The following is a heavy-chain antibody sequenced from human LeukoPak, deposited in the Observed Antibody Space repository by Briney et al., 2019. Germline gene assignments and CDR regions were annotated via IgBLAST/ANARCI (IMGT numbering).Heavy chain of an antibody. D-gene: IGHD4-17*01. CDR2: INPKSGGT. V-gene: IGHV1-2*02. CDR3: AREEVDYGATFAH. Sequence: ASVKDSCKASGYTFTGYYIHWVRQAPGQGLEWMGWINPKSGGTDFAQKFQGRVTMTRDTSISTAYMELSRLRSDDTAVYYCAREEVDYGATFAHWGQGTLVTVSS. CDR1: GYTFTGYY. J-gene: IGHJ4*02.